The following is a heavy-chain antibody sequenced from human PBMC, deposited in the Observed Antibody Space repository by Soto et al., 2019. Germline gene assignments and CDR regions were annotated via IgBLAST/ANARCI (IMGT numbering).Heavy chain of an antibody. J-gene: IGHJ4*02. V-gene: IGHV3-9*01. CDR1: GDSISSYY. D-gene: IGHD3-16*01. Sequence: LSLTCTVSGDSISSYYWSWVRQAPEKGLEWVSGINWKSDIGYADSVKGRFTISRDNAENSLYLQMNSLRAEDTALYYCAISQDRGGRTTFIYWGQGTQVTVSS. CDR3: AISQDRGGRTTFIY. CDR2: INWKSDI.